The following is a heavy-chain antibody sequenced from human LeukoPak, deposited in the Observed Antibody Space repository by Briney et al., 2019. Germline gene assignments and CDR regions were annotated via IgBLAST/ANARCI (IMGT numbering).Heavy chain of an antibody. CDR1: GFTFDDYG. J-gene: IGHJ6*03. CDR2: INWNGGST. V-gene: IGHV3-20*04. D-gene: IGHD5-18*01. CDR3: ARDRYGSYYYYYMDV. Sequence: PGGSLRLSCAASGFTFDDYGMSWVRQAPGKGLEWVSGINWNGGSTGYADSVKGRFTISRDNAKNSLYLQMNSLRAEDTALYYCARDRYGSYYYYYMDVWGKGTTVTVSS.